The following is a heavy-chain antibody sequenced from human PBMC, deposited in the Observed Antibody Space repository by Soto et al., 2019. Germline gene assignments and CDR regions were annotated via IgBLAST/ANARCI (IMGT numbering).Heavy chain of an antibody. CDR2: ISGSGGST. V-gene: IGHV3-23*01. D-gene: IGHD2-2*01. CDR3: AKVGYCSSTSCYLLGYFDY. Sequence: GGSLRLSCAASGFTFSSYAMSWVRQAPGKGLEWVSAISGSGGSTYYADSVKGRFTISRDNSKNTLYLQMNSLRAEDTAVYYCAKVGYCSSTSCYLLGYFDYWGQGTLVTVSS. CDR1: GFTFSSYA. J-gene: IGHJ4*02.